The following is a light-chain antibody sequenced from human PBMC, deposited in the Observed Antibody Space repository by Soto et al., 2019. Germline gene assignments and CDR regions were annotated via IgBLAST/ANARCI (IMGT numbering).Light chain of an antibody. CDR3: QQYWWT. V-gene: IGKV1-5*03. J-gene: IGKJ1*01. CDR2: KAS. CDR1: QSISSW. Sequence: DIQMTQSPSTLSASVGDRVTITCRASQSISSWLAWYQQKPGKAPKLLIYKASSLESGVPSRFSGSGSGTEFTLTISSLQPDDFATYYCQQYWWTFDQGTKVEIK.